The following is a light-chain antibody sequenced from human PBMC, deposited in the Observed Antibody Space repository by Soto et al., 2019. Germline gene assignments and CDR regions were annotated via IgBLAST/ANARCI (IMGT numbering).Light chain of an antibody. CDR1: SSNIGNNY. Sequence: QSVLTQPPSVSAAPGQTVTISCSGSSSNIGNNYVSWYQQLPGTAPKLLMYDNNKRPSWIPDRFSGSKSGTSATLGITGFQTGDEADYYCGTWDSSLSALVFGGGTKLTVL. CDR2: DNN. CDR3: GTWDSSLSALV. V-gene: IGLV1-51*01. J-gene: IGLJ2*01.